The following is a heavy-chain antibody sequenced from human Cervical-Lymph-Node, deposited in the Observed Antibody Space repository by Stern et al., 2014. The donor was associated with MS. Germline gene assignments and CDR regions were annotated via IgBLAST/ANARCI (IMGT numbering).Heavy chain of an antibody. Sequence: QVQLVQSGAEVKKPWSSVKVSCKASGGTFSSYTIGWVRPAPGQGLELMGGIIPMFGSASYAEKFQGRVTITADESTSTAYMDLSTLRSEDTAVYYCARATSDYIWGSYRYLDYWGQGPQVTVSS. CDR2: IIPMFGSA. V-gene: IGHV1-69*01. J-gene: IGHJ4*02. CDR1: GGTFSSYT. CDR3: ARATSDYIWGSYRYLDY. D-gene: IGHD3-16*02.